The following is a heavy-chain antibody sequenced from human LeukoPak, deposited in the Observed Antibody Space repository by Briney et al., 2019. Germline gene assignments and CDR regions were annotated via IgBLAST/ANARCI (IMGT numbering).Heavy chain of an antibody. CDR1: GVSISSYY. CDR2: IYYSGST. V-gene: IGHV4-59*01. Sequence: SETLSLTCTVSGVSISSYYWSWIRQPPGKGLEWIGYIYYSGSTNYNPSLKSRVTISVDTSKNQFSLKLSSLTAADTAVYYCASHSHSSGWFDYWGQGTLVTVSS. CDR3: ASHSHSSGWFDY. J-gene: IGHJ4*02. D-gene: IGHD6-19*01.